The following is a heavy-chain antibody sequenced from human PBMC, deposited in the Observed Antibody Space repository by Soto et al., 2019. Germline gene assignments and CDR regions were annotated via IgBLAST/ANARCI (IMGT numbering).Heavy chain of an antibody. D-gene: IGHD1-26*01. CDR1: GFTFSSYA. V-gene: IGHV3-23*01. CDR3: AKGVEWELLPYYYYGMDV. J-gene: IGHJ6*02. Sequence: QPGGSLRLSCAASGFTFSSYAMSWVRQAPGKGLEWVSAISGSGGSTYYADSVKGRFTISRDNSKNTLYLQMNSLRAEDTAVYYCAKGVEWELLPYYYYGMDVWGQGTTVTVSS. CDR2: ISGSGGST.